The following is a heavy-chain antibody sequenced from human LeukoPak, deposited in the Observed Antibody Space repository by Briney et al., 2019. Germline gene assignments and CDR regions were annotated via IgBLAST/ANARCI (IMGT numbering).Heavy chain of an antibody. D-gene: IGHD4-11*01. CDR1: GYTFTGYY. CDR3: AREAITVNWFDP. J-gene: IGHJ5*02. Sequence: ASVKVSCKASGYTFTGYYMHWVRQAPGQGLEWLGWINPNSGGTNYAQKFQGWVTMTRDTSISTAYMELSRLRSDDTAVYYCAREAITVNWFDPWGQGTLVTVSS. V-gene: IGHV1-2*04. CDR2: INPNSGGT.